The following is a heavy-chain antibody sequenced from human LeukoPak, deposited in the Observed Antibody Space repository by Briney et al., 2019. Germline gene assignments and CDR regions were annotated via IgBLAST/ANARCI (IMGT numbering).Heavy chain of an antibody. CDR1: GGSFGDYY. J-gene: IGHJ3*01. Sequence: SETLSLTCAVFGGSFGDYYWSWIRQSPGKGLEWIGETSPGGGSKYNPSLRSRLTISIDKSKNEFSLKLSSVTAADTALYYCARGEATSWYTAFDVWGQGTMVTVSS. CDR3: ARGEATSWYTAFDV. D-gene: IGHD6-13*01. CDR2: TSPGGGS. V-gene: IGHV4-34*01.